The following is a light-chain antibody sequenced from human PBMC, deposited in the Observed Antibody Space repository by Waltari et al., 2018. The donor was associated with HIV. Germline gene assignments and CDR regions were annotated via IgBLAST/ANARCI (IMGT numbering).Light chain of an antibody. CDR3: QRYDRAPYT. Sequence: DVQMTQSPSSLSASVGDRVAITCRASQGIGSDLAWYQQKPGRVPKLLIYAASTLQSGVPSRFSGSGSGTDFTLTITILQTEDFGFYYCQRYDRAPYTFGPGTKLELK. CDR2: AAS. J-gene: IGKJ2*01. V-gene: IGKV1-27*01. CDR1: QGIGSD.